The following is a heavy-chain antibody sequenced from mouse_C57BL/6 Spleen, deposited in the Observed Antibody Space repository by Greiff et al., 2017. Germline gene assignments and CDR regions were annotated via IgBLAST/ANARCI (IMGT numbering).Heavy chain of an antibody. CDR3: ARPITTVVPRYFDV. CDR2: INPNNGGT. D-gene: IGHD1-1*01. CDR1: GYTFTDYN. V-gene: IGHV1-18*01. J-gene: IGHJ1*03. Sequence: VQLQQSGPELVKPGASVKIPCKASGYTFTDYNMDWVKQSHGKSLEWIGDINPNNGGTNYNQKFKGKATLTVDKSSSTAYMERRSLTSEDTAVYYCARPITTVVPRYFDVWGTGTTVTVSS.